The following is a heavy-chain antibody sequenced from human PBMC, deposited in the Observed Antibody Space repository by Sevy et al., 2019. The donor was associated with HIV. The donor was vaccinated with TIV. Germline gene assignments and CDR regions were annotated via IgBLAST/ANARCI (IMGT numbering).Heavy chain of an antibody. J-gene: IGHJ4*02. CDR3: ARGDGIAVAGTGCDY. CDR1: GYTFTNYG. CDR2: ISAYNGNI. Sequence: ASVKVSCKDSGYTFTNYGISWVRQAPGQGLEWMGWISAYNGNINYSQKLQGRVTMTTDTSTSTAYMELRSLRSDDTAVYYCARGDGIAVAGTGCDYWGQGTLVTVSS. D-gene: IGHD6-19*01. V-gene: IGHV1-18*01.